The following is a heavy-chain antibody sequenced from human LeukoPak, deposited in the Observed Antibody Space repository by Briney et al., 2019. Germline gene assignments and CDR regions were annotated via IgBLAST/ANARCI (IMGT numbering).Heavy chain of an antibody. CDR1: GGSISSDLYY. Sequence: PSQTLSLTCSVSGGSISSDLYYWNWIRQPAGKGLEWIGRFYNSGRTNFNPSLKSRVTISVDTSKNQLSLKLSSLTAADTAVYYCARHEYSGSYYGLSWFDPWGQGTLVTVSS. CDR3: ARHEYSGSYYGLSWFDP. V-gene: IGHV4-61*02. D-gene: IGHD1-26*01. CDR2: FYNSGRT. J-gene: IGHJ5*02.